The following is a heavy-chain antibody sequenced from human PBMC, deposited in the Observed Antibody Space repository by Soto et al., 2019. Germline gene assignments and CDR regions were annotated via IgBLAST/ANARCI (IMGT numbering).Heavy chain of an antibody. Sequence: PGGSLRLSCAASGFTVSNYVMTWVRQAPGKGLEWVSAISGSGGSTHYADSVKGRFTISSDNSKNTVYLHMNSLRAEDTDVYYCAKVLAVGSNWVYYHYGMDVWGQGTTVTVSS. CDR1: GFTVSNYV. CDR3: AKVLAVGSNWVYYHYGMDV. D-gene: IGHD7-27*01. V-gene: IGHV3-23*01. J-gene: IGHJ6*02. CDR2: ISGSGGST.